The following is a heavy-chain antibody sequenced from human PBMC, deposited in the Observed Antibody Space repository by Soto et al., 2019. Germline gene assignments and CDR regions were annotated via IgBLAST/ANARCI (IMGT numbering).Heavy chain of an antibody. CDR1: GFTFSGYE. Sequence: EVQLVESGGGLVQPGGSLRLSCEVSGFTFSGYEMNWVRQAPGKGLEWVSYISTSKSIKYYADSVKGRFTISRDNAKNWLYLQMNNLRVEDTAVYFCAREALTLCQVGRGKVYYGLDVGGQGTTVIVSS. D-gene: IGHD2-15*01. CDR2: ISTSKSIK. CDR3: AREALTLCQVGRGKVYYGLDV. J-gene: IGHJ6*02. V-gene: IGHV3-48*03.